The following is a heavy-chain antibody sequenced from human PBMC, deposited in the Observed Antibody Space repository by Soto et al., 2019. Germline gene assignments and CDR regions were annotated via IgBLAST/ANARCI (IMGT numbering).Heavy chain of an antibody. CDR2: MYNTGST. D-gene: IGHD2-21*02. CDR1: GGSMSRGDYY. J-gene: IGHJ6*02. Sequence: SETLSLTCTVSGGSMSRGDYYWSWIRQPPGKGLEWIGYMYNTGSTVYNPSFKSRVTISVDTSKNQFSLKLNSVTAADTAVYYCARDLWGYCGTDCYPLDVWGQGTTVTVSS. V-gene: IGHV4-61*08. CDR3: ARDLWGYCGTDCYPLDV.